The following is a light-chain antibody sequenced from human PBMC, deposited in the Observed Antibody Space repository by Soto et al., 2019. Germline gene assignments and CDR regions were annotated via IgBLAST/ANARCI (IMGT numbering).Light chain of an antibody. V-gene: IGKV3-20*01. CDR2: GAS. CDR1: QSLADNY. Sequence: EVVLTQSPGTLSLSPGDRAALSCRASQSLADNYLAWYQQKPGQAPWLLMYGASTRLTGIPDRFSGSGSGTDFTLIISRLEPEDFAVYYCQQYGSSPRTFGQGTKVEIK. J-gene: IGKJ1*01. CDR3: QQYGSSPRT.